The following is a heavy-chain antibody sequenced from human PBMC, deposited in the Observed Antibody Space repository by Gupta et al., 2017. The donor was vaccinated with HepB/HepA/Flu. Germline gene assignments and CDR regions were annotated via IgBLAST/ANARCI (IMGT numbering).Heavy chain of an antibody. D-gene: IGHD1-7*01. CDR1: GFTFSGCA. CDR3: AKSHYNWNYFYFGD. CDR2: ISGGGDNT. V-gene: IGHV3-23*01. Sequence: EVQLLEAGGALVQPGGSIRLSCAASGFTFSGCAMYGVRQAPGKGLGWVSVISGGGDNTYSADSVKGRFTISRDNSKNTLYLQMNSLRAEDTAMYYCAKSHYNWNYFYFGDWGQGTLVTVSS. J-gene: IGHJ4*02.